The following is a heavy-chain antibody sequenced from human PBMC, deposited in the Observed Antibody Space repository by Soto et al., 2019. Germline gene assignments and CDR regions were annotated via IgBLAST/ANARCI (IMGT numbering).Heavy chain of an antibody. CDR2: IWYDGSNK. J-gene: IGHJ4*02. Sequence: QVQLVESGGGVVQPGRSLRLSCAASGFTFSSYGMHWVRQAPGKGLEWVAVIWYDGSNKYYADSVKGRFTISRDNSKNTLYLQMNSLRAEDTAVYYCARGPCSGGSGYYRNWGQGTLVTVSS. D-gene: IGHD2-15*01. CDR1: GFTFSSYG. V-gene: IGHV3-33*01. CDR3: ARGPCSGGSGYYRN.